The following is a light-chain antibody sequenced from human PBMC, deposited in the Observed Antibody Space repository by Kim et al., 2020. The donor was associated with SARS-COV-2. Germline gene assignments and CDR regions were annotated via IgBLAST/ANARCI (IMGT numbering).Light chain of an antibody. Sequence: SGSPGEKAPLSCRASQSVSNNLAWYQQKPGQAPRLLIYGASTRATGVPARFSGSGSGTEFTLTITTLQSEDFAVYFCQHYNDWLYTFGQGTKLEI. CDR1: QSVSNN. V-gene: IGKV3-15*01. J-gene: IGKJ2*01. CDR2: GAS. CDR3: QHYNDWLYT.